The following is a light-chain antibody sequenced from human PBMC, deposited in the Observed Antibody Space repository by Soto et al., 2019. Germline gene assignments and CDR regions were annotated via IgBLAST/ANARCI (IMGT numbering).Light chain of an antibody. J-gene: IGKJ3*01. CDR1: QGISSS. CDR3: QQLDTYPFT. Sequence: IQLTQSPSSLSASVGYRVTLTCRASQGISSSLAWYQQKPGKAPNLLIYTASTLQSGVPSRFSCSGSGTDFSLTISSLQPEDFATYYCQQLDTYPFTFGPGTKVDIK. V-gene: IGKV1-9*01. CDR2: TAS.